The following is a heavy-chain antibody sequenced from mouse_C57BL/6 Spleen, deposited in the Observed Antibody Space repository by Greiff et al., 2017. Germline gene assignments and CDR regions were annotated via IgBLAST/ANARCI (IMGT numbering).Heavy chain of an antibody. J-gene: IGHJ2*01. Sequence: VMLVESGAELVKPGASVKISCKASGYAFSSYWMNWVKQRPGKGLEWIGQIYPGDGDTNYNGKFKGKATLTADKSSSTAYMQLSSLTSEDSAVYFCARRQLRSYYDYWGQGTTLTVSS. CDR2: IYPGDGDT. V-gene: IGHV1-80*01. CDR3: ARRQLRSYYDY. D-gene: IGHD3-2*02. CDR1: GYAFSSYW.